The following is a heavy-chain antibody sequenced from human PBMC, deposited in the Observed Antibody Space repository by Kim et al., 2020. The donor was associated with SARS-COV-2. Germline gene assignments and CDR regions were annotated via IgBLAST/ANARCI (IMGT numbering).Heavy chain of an antibody. D-gene: IGHD1-1*01. J-gene: IGHJ4*02. CDR2: IYYSGIT. CDR1: GDSISNGDYY. V-gene: IGHV4-30-4*01. Sequence: SETLSLTCTVSGDSISNGDYYWTWIRQPPGKGLEWIVYIYYSGITYYNPSLKSRVTISIDTSKNQFSLNLSSVTAADTAVYYCARGAGSPSYNKFAYWGQGTLVIVSS. CDR3: ARGAGSPSYNKFAY.